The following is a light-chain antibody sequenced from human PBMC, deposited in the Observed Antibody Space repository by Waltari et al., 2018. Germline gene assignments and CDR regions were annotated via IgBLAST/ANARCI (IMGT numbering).Light chain of an antibody. CDR1: QDISKY. Sequence: DIQMTQSPSPLSASVGGRVTITCQASQDISKYLHWFQQKPGKAPKLLIYDAYKLETGVPSRFSGSGSGTDFTFTINSLQPEDVATYYCQQYDNLPWSFGQGTKVEIK. CDR3: QQYDNLPWS. CDR2: DAY. J-gene: IGKJ1*01. V-gene: IGKV1-33*01.